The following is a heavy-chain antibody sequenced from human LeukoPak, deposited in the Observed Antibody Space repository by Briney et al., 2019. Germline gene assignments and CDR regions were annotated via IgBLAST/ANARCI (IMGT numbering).Heavy chain of an antibody. V-gene: IGHV1-69*05. CDR2: TIPIFGTA. Sequence: SVKVSCKASGGTFSSYAISWVRQAPGQGLEWMGRTIPIFGTANYAQKFQGRVTITTDASTSTAYMELSSLRSEDTAVYYCARVLDSSGYYFFDYWGQGTLVTVSS. CDR3: ARVLDSSGYYFFDY. CDR1: GGTFSSYA. D-gene: IGHD3-22*01. J-gene: IGHJ4*02.